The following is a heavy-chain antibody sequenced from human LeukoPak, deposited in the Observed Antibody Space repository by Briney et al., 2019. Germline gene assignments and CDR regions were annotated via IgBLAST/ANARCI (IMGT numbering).Heavy chain of an antibody. Sequence: SETLCLTCTVSGGSVSSGGYYWSWIRHHPGKGLEWIGYIYYSGNTYYNPSLKSRVTTSVDTSKNQFSLKLSSVTAANTAVYYCARVIAAAGTDYWGQGTLVTVSS. V-gene: IGHV4-31*02. J-gene: IGHJ4*02. CDR3: ARVIAAAGTDY. CDR2: IYYSGNT. CDR1: GGSVSSGGYY. D-gene: IGHD6-13*01.